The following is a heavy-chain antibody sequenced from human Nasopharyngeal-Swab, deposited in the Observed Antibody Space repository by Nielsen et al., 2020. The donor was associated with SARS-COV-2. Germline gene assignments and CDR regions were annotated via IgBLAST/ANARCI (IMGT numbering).Heavy chain of an antibody. CDR2: IWYDGSNE. CDR3: ARDGGNYADY. D-gene: IGHD2-15*01. V-gene: IGHV3-33*01. CDR1: GFRFSSYG. J-gene: IGHJ4*02. Sequence: GESLKISCVASGFRFSSYGMDWVRQAPGKGLEWVADIWYDGSNEYYGDSVRGRFTIFRDNSKNTVYPQMNSLRAEDTAVYYCARDGGNYADYWGQGTRVTVSS.